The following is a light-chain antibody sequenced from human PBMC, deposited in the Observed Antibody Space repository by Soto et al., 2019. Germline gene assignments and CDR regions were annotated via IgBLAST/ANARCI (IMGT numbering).Light chain of an antibody. V-gene: IGLV2-8*01. CDR3: ISYAGSNNLV. CDR1: SSDVGGYNY. Sequence: QSVLTQPPSASGSPGQSVTISCTGTSSDVGGYNYVSWYQQHPGKAPKVMIYEVKKRPSGVPGRFSGSKSGNTASLTVSGLQAEDEADYYCISYAGSNNLVFGGGTKLTVL. J-gene: IGLJ2*01. CDR2: EVK.